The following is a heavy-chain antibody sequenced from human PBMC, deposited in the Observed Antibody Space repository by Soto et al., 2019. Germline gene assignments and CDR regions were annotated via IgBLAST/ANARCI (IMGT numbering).Heavy chain of an antibody. J-gene: IGHJ6*03. D-gene: IGHD2-2*01. CDR1: SGSISSSNW. CDR2: IYHSGST. V-gene: IGHV4-4*02. CDR3: ARGYCSSTSCYYYYYMDV. Sequence: QVQLQESGPGLVKPSGTLSLTCAVSSGSISSSNWWSWVRQPPGKGLAWIGEIYHSGSTNYNPSLKSRVTISVDKSKNQFSLKLSSVTAADTAVYYCARGYCSSTSCYYYYYMDVWGKGTTVTVSS.